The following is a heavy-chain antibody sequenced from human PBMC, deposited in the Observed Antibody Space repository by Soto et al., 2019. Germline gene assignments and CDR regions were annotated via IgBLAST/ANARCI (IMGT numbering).Heavy chain of an antibody. D-gene: IGHD5-12*01. CDR1: GFTFGDYG. V-gene: IGHV3-20*04. CDR3: AREVKGYSGYDAFDI. J-gene: IGHJ3*02. CDR2: INWNGGST. Sequence: GGSLRLSCAASGFTFGDYGMSWVRQAPGKGLEWVSGINWNGGSTGYADSVKGRFTISRDNAKNSLYLQINSLRAEDTALYFCAREVKGYSGYDAFDIWGQGTMVTVSS.